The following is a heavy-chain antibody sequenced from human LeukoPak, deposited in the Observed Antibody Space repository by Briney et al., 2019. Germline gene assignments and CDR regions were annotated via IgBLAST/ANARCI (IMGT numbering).Heavy chain of an antibody. D-gene: IGHD2-2*01. CDR2: INHSGST. Sequence: KPSETLSLTCAVYGGSFSGYYWSWIRQPPGKGLEWVGEINHSGSTNYNPSLKSRVTISVDTSKNQFSLKLSSVTAADTAVYYCASGDSYCSSTSRFYNWITGGGQGTLVSVPS. V-gene: IGHV4-34*01. J-gene: IGHJ4*02. CDR1: GGSFSGYY. CDR3: ASGDSYCSSTSRFYNWITG.